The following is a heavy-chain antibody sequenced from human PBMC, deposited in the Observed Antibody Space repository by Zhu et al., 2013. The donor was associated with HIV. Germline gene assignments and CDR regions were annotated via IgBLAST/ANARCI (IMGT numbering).Heavy chain of an antibody. J-gene: IGHJ1*01. CDR1: GDSVSSSS. CDR2: IYQSGDT. V-gene: IGHV4-59*02. Sequence: QVQLQESGPGLVKPSETLSLTCMISGDSVSSSSWTWIRQPPGKTLEWIGCIYQSGDTDYRPSLRSRVIISVDTSKNQVSLKLNSATAADTAVYFCARDTHIWGPGTLVIVSS. CDR3: ARDTHI.